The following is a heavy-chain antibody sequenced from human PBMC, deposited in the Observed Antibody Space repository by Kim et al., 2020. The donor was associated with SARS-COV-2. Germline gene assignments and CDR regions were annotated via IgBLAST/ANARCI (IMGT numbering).Heavy chain of an antibody. V-gene: IGHV4-59*08. J-gene: IGHJ4*02. CDR1: GGSISSYY. Sequence: GSLSLTCTVSGGSISSYYWSWIRQPPGKGLEWIGYIYYSGSTNYNPSLKSRVTISVDTSKNQFSVKLSSVTAADTAVYYCARHGGPADVWGQGTLVTVSS. CDR3: ARHGGPADV. CDR2: IYYSGST. D-gene: IGHD2-2*01.